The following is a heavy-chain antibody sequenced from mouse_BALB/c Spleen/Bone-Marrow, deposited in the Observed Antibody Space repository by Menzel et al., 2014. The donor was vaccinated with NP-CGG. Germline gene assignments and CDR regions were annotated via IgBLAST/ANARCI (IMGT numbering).Heavy chain of an antibody. CDR3: AREVSMDY. J-gene: IGHJ4*01. CDR1: GFIFSDYY. CDR2: ISDGGSYT. V-gene: IGHV5-4*02. Sequence: EVKLMESGGGLVKPGGSLKLSCAPSGFIFSDYYMYWVRQTPEKRLEWVATISDGGSYTYYPDSVKGRFTISRDNAKNNLFLQLSSLKSEDTAMYYCAREVSMDYWGQGTSVTVSS.